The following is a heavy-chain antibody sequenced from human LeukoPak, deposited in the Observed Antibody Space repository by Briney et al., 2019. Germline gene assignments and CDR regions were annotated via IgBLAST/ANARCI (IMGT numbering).Heavy chain of an antibody. J-gene: IGHJ6*02. V-gene: IGHV1-18*01. Sequence: ASVKVSCKSSGYTFTSYGIIWVRQAPGQGLEWMGWISAYNGNTNYAQKLQGRVTMTTDTSTSTAYMELRSLRSDDTAVYYCARRAYGSGSYRTVYGMDVWGQGTTVTVSS. CDR3: ARRAYGSGSYRTVYGMDV. CDR2: ISAYNGNT. D-gene: IGHD3-10*01. CDR1: GYTFTSYG.